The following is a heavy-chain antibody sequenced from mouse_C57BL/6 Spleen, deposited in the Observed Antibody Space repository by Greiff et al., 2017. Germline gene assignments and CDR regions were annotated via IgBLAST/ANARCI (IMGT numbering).Heavy chain of an antibody. CDR1: GFTFSDYG. CDR2: ISSGSSTI. V-gene: IGHV5-17*01. CDR3: ARDYYGSSQYYYAMDY. D-gene: IGHD1-1*01. J-gene: IGHJ4*01. Sequence: EVMLVESGGGLVKPGGSLKLSCAASGFTFSDYGMHWVRQAPEKGLEWVAYISSGSSTIYYADTVKGRFTISRDNATNTLFLQMTSLRSEDTAMYYCARDYYGSSQYYYAMDYWGQGTSVTVSS.